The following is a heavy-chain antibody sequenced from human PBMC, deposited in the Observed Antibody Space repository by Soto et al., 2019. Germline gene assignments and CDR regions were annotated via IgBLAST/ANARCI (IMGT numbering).Heavy chain of an antibody. CDR3: ARDFPGTTTPIYYYYYYMDV. CDR2: IKQDGSEK. V-gene: IGHV3-7*01. J-gene: IGHJ6*03. CDR1: GFTFSSYW. D-gene: IGHD1-7*01. Sequence: VQLVESGGGLVQPGGSLRLSCAASGFTFSSYWMSWVRQAPGKGLEWVANIKQDGSEKYYVDSVKGRFTISRDNAKNSLYLQMNSLRAEDTAVYYCARDFPGTTTPIYYYYYYMDVWGKGTTVTVSS.